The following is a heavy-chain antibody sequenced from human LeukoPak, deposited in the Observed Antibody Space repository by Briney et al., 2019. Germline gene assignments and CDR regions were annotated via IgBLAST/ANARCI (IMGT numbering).Heavy chain of an antibody. J-gene: IGHJ3*02. V-gene: IGHV3-13*01. CDR1: GFTFSSHA. D-gene: IGHD3-10*01. Sequence: GGSLRLSCAASGFTFSSHAMSWVRQAPGKGLEWVSAIGTAGDTYYPGSVKGRFTISRENAKNSLYLQMNSLRAGDTAVYYCARYGGAFDIWGQGTMVTVSS. CDR3: ARYGGAFDI. CDR2: IGTAGDT.